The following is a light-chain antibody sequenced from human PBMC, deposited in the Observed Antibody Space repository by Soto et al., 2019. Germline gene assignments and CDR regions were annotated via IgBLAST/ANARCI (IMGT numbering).Light chain of an antibody. CDR2: KVS. CDR3: QQATHSSCT. J-gene: IGKJ1*01. CDR1: QSLVHNDGNTY. Sequence: IVMTQTPLSSPVTLGQAASISCRSSQSLVHNDGNTYLSWFQQRPGQPPRLLIYKVSDRCSGVPDRCSGSGAGTDFTLKISRVEAEDVVVYYCQQATHSSCTFGQGTKVHI. V-gene: IGKV2-24*01.